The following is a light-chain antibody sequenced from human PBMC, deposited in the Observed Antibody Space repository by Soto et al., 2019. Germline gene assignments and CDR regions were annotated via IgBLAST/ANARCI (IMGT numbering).Light chain of an antibody. V-gene: IGLV3-1*01. CDR1: KLGDKG. CDR3: QAWDTTTVV. J-gene: IGLJ3*02. Sequence: SYELTQPPSVSVSPGQTASITCSGDKLGDKGVCWYQQKPGQSPVLVIYEDNRRPSGIPERFSGSSSGNTATLTVSGTQGIDEADYYCQAWDTTTVVFGGGTQLTVL. CDR2: EDN.